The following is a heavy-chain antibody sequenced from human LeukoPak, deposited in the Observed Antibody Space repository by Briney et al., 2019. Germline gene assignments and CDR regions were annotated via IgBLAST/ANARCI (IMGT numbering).Heavy chain of an antibody. CDR2: IYHRGNT. J-gene: IGHJ5*02. CDR1: GYSISSGYY. V-gene: IGHV4-38-2*01. CDR3: ASNPNCSSASCYVWPSYNWFDP. Sequence: PSETLSLTCAVSGYSISSGYYWGWIRQPPGKGLGWVWSIYHRGNTYYNPSLKSRVTISVDTSKNQFSLKLSSVTSADSAAYYCASNPNCSSASCYVWPSYNWFDPWGQGTLVTVSS. D-gene: IGHD2-2*01.